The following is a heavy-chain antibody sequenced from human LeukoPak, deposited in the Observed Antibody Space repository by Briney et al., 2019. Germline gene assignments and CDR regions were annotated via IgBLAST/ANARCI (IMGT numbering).Heavy chain of an antibody. CDR2: IYSGGST. CDR1: GFTVSSNY. V-gene: IGHV3-53*01. Sequence: GGSLRLSCAASGFTVSSNYMSWVRQAPGKGLEWVSVIYSGGSTYCADSVKGRFTISRDNSKNTLYLQMNSLRAEDTAVYYCARVYSYGHFDYWGQGTLVTVSS. D-gene: IGHD5-18*01. J-gene: IGHJ4*02. CDR3: ARVYSYGHFDY.